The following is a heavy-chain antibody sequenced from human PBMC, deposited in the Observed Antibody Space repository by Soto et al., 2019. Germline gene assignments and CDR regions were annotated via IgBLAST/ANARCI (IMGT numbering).Heavy chain of an antibody. CDR1: GYPFTNSG. V-gene: IGHV1-18*01. D-gene: IGHD3-3*01. Sequence: QAQLVQSGAELKKPGASVKVSCKASGYPFTNSGISWVRQAPGQGLEWMGWISAYNGNTNYAQNLQGRVSMTTDTSTSTAYLELRSLRSADTAVYFCATDTICGSEGFDIWGQGTLVTVSS. J-gene: IGHJ3*02. CDR2: ISAYNGNT. CDR3: ATDTICGSEGFDI.